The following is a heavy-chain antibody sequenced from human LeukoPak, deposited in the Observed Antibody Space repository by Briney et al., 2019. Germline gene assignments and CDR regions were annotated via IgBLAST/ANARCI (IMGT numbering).Heavy chain of an antibody. D-gene: IGHD6-6*01. CDR1: GFNLSAYA. Sequence: PGGSLRLSCVASGFNLSAYAMRWARQAPDKGLEWVSLIRYDGSDKYYADSVKGPFTISRDISKNTLNLQMNSLRAEDTAVYYCAKDASSSSSLGDWGQGTLVTVSS. CDR2: IRYDGSDK. V-gene: IGHV3-30*02. J-gene: IGHJ4*02. CDR3: AKDASSSSSLGD.